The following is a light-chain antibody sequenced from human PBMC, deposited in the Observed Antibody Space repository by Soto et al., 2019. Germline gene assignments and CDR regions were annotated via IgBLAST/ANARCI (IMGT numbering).Light chain of an antibody. CDR1: SSDIGGYDY. Sequence: QSALTQPPSASGSPGQSVTISCTGTSSDIGGYDYVSWYQQHPGKAPKLLIYEVNKRPSGVPDRFSGSKSGNTASLTVSGLQAEDEADYYCSSYAGSNNVVFAGGTKLTVL. CDR3: SSYAGSNNVV. J-gene: IGLJ3*02. V-gene: IGLV2-8*01. CDR2: EVN.